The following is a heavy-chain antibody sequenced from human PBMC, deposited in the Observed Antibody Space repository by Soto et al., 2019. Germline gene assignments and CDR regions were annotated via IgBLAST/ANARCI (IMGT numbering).Heavy chain of an antibody. CDR1: GGSIDGYN. CDR3: VRQGIGRRQGLVDV. Sequence: QVQLQESGPGLVKPSETLSLTCTVSGGSIDGYNCAWIRQTPGKALEWVGYVYDNGDSGYNPSLKHRVTLSIVTSMSQFSLQMMSVTAAETSVYYCVRQGIGRRQGLVDVWGRGTPVTVSS. V-gene: IGHV4-59*08. J-gene: IGHJ6*01. CDR2: VYDNGDS.